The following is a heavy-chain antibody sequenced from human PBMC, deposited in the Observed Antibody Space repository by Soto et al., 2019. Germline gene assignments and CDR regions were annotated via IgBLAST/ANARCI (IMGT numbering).Heavy chain of an antibody. J-gene: IGHJ6*02. CDR3: ARSSGGSGFPYYYYGMDV. Sequence: GGSLRLSCAASGFTFSSYSMNWVRQAPGKGLEWVSSISSSSSYIYYADSVKGRFTISRDNAKNSLYLQMNSLRAEDTAVYYCARSSGGSGFPYYYYGMDVWGQGTTVTVYS. D-gene: IGHD1-26*01. V-gene: IGHV3-21*01. CDR1: GFTFSSYS. CDR2: ISSSSSYI.